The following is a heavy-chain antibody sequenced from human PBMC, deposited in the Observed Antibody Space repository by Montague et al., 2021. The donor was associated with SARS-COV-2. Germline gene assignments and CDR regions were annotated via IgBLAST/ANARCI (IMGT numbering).Heavy chain of an antibody. CDR1: GISLTTREVG. Sequence: PALVQPTQTLTLTCTFSGISLTTREVGVGWIRQPPGEALEWLALIYGDGDKRYRPSLKSRLSITKDTSKDLVVLTITNMESVDTATYYCALIQWRHDGNAYRGMYFGFWGQGTLVTVFS. CDR2: IYGDGDK. D-gene: IGHD4-23*01. CDR3: ALIQWRHDGNAYRGMYFGF. J-gene: IGHJ4*02. V-gene: IGHV2-5*02.